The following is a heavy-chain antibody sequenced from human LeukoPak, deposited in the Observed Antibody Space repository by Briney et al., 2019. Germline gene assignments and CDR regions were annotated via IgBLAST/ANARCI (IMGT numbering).Heavy chain of an antibody. V-gene: IGHV4-59*01. J-gene: IGHJ4*02. CDR1: GGSISSYY. CDR3: ARSSVLVGGAFDY. CDR2: IYYSGST. Sequence: PSETLSLTCTVSGGSISSYYWSWIRQPPGKGLEWIGYIYYSGSTNYNPSLKSRVTISVDTSKNQFSLKLSSVTAADTAVYYCARSSVLVGGAFDYWGQGTLVTVSS. D-gene: IGHD2-15*01.